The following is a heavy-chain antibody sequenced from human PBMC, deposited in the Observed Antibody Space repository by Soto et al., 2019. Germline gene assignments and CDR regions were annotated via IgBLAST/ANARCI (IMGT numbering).Heavy chain of an antibody. CDR1: GYSFTAYY. J-gene: IGHJ3*02. V-gene: IGHV1-2*04. D-gene: IGHD3-22*01. Sequence: ASVKVSCKASGYSFTAYYIHWVRQAPGQGLEWMGWINPDSGGTDYAQKFEGWVTLTRDTSIDTVYMELSSLRSEDTAVYYCAAYYYDSSGYFGEDAFDIWGQGTMVTVSS. CDR2: INPDSGGT. CDR3: AAYYYDSSGYFGEDAFDI.